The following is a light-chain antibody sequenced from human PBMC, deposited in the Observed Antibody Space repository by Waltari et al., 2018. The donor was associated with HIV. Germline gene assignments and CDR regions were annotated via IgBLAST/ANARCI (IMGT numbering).Light chain of an antibody. Sequence: QSVLTQPPSVSGAPGQRVTISCTGNNSNIGAGYDVHWYQQLPGTAPKFFISDDSMRPSGVPDRVSVSRSGTSASLAITGLQAEDEADYYCQSYDKSLSGSVFGGGTKLTVL. CDR2: DDS. CDR1: NSNIGAGYD. V-gene: IGLV1-40*01. J-gene: IGLJ2*01. CDR3: QSYDKSLSGSV.